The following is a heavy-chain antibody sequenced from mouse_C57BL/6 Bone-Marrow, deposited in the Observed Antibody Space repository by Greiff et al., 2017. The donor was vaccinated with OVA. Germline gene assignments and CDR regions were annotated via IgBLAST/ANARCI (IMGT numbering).Heavy chain of an antibody. Sequence: QVQLKQPGAELVRPGSSVTLSCKASGYTFTSYWMNWVKQRPIQGLEWIGNIDPADSETNYNQKFKDKATLTVDKSSSTAYMQLSNLTSEDSAGYYCAISHYGSFAYWGQGTLVTVSA. CDR3: AISHYGSFAY. D-gene: IGHD1-1*01. CDR2: IDPADSET. V-gene: IGHV1-52*01. J-gene: IGHJ3*01. CDR1: GYTFTSYW.